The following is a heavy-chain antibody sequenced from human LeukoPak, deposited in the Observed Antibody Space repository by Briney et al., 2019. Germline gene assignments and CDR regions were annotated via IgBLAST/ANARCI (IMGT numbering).Heavy chain of an antibody. Sequence: GGSLRLSCVASGFTFSSYAMSWVRQAPGKGLEWVPTIAGSGATTYYADSVKGRFTISRDNSKNTLYLQMNSLRAGDTAVYYCAKYIVGNSDSYWGQGTLVTVSS. CDR2: IAGSGATT. V-gene: IGHV3-23*01. D-gene: IGHD1-26*01. CDR1: GFTFSSYA. J-gene: IGHJ4*02. CDR3: AKYIVGNSDSY.